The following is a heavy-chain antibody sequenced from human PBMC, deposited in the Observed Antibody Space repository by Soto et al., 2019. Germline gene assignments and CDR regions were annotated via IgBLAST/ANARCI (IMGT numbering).Heavy chain of an antibody. CDR1: GFNVGAFA. D-gene: IGHD3-3*01. V-gene: IGHV3-23*01. Sequence: LRLSCAASGFNVGAFAVNWVRQAPGKGLEWVSGISVSDAFIYYADSVRGRFSISRDASENILYLQMNSLRVDDTAVYYCARESLLKSLPIYQYFYYAMDVWGQGATVTVSS. CDR3: ARESLLKSLPIYQYFYYAMDV. J-gene: IGHJ6*01. CDR2: ISVSDAFI.